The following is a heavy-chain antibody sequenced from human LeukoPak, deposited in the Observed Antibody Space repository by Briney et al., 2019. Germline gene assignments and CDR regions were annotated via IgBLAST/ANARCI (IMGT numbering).Heavy chain of an antibody. Sequence: ASVKVSCKASGYTFTDYYMHWVRQAPGQGLEWMGWINPNSGGTNSAQKFQGRVAMTRDTSISTAYMELGSLRSDDTAVYYCARARWQLVPYFDPWGQGTLVTVSS. V-gene: IGHV1-2*02. CDR3: ARARWQLVPYFDP. J-gene: IGHJ4*02. D-gene: IGHD6-6*01. CDR1: GYTFTDYY. CDR2: INPNSGGT.